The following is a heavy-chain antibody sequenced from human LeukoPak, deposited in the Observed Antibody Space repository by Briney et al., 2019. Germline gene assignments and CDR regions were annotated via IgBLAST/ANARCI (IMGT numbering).Heavy chain of an antibody. V-gene: IGHV5-51*01. CDR1: GYGFTSYW. Sequence: GESLKISCKGSGYGFTSYWIGWVRQMPGKGLEWMGIIYPGDSDTRYSPSFQGQVTISADKSISTAYLQWSSLRASDTAMYYCARHGSYYGDYRYYYYMDVWGKGTTVTVSS. CDR2: IYPGDSDT. CDR3: ARHGSYYGDYRYYYYMDV. J-gene: IGHJ6*03. D-gene: IGHD4-17*01.